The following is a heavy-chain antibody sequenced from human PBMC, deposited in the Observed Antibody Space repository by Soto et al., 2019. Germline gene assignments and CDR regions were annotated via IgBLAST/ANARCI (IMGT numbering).Heavy chain of an antibody. CDR2: MNANNGNT. J-gene: IGHJ3*02. Sequence: GASVKVSCKASGYTFTSYGISWVRQAPGQGLEWMGWMNANNGNTDYAQKFQGRVTMTRNTSISTAYMELSSLRSEDTAVYYCASPVGGYDLDAFDIWGQGTMVTVSS. CDR1: GYTFTSYG. V-gene: IGHV1-8*02. CDR3: ASPVGGYDLDAFDI. D-gene: IGHD5-12*01.